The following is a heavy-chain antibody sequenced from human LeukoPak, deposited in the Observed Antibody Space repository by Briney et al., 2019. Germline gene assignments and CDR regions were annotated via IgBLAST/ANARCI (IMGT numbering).Heavy chain of an antibody. D-gene: IGHD3-22*01. J-gene: IGHJ4*02. CDR3: ARHQTTYYYDSSGYYIDY. Sequence: KASETLSLTCTVSGGSISSSSYYWGWIRQPPGKGLEWIGSIYYSGSTYYNPSFKSRVTISVDTSKNQFSLKLSSVTAADTAVYYCARHQTTYYYDSSGYYIDYWGQGTLVTVSS. V-gene: IGHV4-39*01. CDR2: IYYSGST. CDR1: GGSISSSSYY.